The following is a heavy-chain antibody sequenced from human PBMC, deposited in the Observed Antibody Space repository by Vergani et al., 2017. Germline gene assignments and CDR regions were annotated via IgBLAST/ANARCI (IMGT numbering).Heavy chain of an antibody. D-gene: IGHD3-22*01. V-gene: IGHV3-30-3*01. Sequence: VQLVESGGGVVQPGRSLRLSCAASGFTFSSYAMHWVRQAPGKGLEWVAVISYDGSNKYYADSVKGRFTISRDNSKNTLYLQMNSLRAEDTAVYYCARTYYDSSGYYFRPPQGDYWGQGTLVTVSS. CDR2: ISYDGSNK. CDR3: ARTYYDSSGYYFRPPQGDY. CDR1: GFTFSSYA. J-gene: IGHJ4*02.